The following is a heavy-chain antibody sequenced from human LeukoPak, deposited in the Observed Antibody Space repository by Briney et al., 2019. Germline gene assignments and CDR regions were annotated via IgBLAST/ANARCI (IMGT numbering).Heavy chain of an antibody. CDR3: ARDRGALAGYFQH. J-gene: IGHJ1*01. D-gene: IGHD3-3*02. Sequence: IGRIYTSGSTNYNPSLKSRVTMSVDTSKNQFSLKLSSVTAADTAVYYCARDRGALAGYFQHWGQGTLVTVSS. CDR2: IYTSGST. V-gene: IGHV4-4*07.